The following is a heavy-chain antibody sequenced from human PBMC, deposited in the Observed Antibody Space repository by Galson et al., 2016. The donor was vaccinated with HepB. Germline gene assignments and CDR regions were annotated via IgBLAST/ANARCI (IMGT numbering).Heavy chain of an antibody. CDR3: ARGRTGTGDDAFDI. D-gene: IGHD1-7*01. CDR1: GGSISTSNW. CDR2: IYHSGST. Sequence: SETLSLTCAVSGGSISTSNWFSWLRQPPGKGLEWIGEIYHSGSTNYNPSLKSRVSMSVDKSKSQISMKLTSVTAADAAPYYCARGRTGTGDDAFDIWGPGTMVTVSS. J-gene: IGHJ3*02. V-gene: IGHV4-4*02.